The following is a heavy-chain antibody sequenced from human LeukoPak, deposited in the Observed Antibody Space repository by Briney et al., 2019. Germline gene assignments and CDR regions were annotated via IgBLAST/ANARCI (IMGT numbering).Heavy chain of an antibody. Sequence: ASVKISCKASGYTFTNYWIQWVRQAPGQGLEWVALINPNDGSTTYAHKFQGRVTMTRDTSTSTVYMDLSSLTSEDTAVYYCARAPRNSSTMLDYWGQGTLVTVSS. CDR3: ARAPRNSSTMLDY. CDR1: GYTFTNYW. D-gene: IGHD6-13*01. CDR2: INPNDGST. J-gene: IGHJ4*02. V-gene: IGHV1-46*01.